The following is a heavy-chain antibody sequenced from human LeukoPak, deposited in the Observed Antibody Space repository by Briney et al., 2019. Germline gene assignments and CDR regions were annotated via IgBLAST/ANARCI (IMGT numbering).Heavy chain of an antibody. CDR3: ARDFRTMPDDY. CDR1: GGSFSGYY. Sequence: SETLSLTCAVYGGSFSGYYWSWIRQPPGKGLEWIGEINHSGSTNYNPSLKSRVTISVDTSKNQFSLKLSSVTAADTAVYYCARDFRTMPDDYWGQGTLVTVSS. D-gene: IGHD2-2*01. J-gene: IGHJ4*02. V-gene: IGHV4-34*01. CDR2: INHSGST.